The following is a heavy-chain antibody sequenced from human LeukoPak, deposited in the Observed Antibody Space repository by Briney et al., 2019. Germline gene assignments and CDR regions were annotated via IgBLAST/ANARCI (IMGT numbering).Heavy chain of an antibody. CDR3: ARDAWLVGATNLYYFDY. CDR2: INPNSGDT. V-gene: IGHV1-2*02. D-gene: IGHD1-26*01. CDR1: GYTFTGYY. Sequence: ASVKVSCKASGYTFTGYYMHWVRQAPGQGLEWMGWINPNSGDTNYAQKLQGRVTMTRDTSISTAYMERSSLTSDDTAVYYCARDAWLVGATNLYYFDYWGRGTLVTVSS. J-gene: IGHJ4*02.